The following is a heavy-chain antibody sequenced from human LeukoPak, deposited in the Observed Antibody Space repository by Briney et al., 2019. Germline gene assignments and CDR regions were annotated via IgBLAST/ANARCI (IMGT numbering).Heavy chain of an antibody. V-gene: IGHV5-51*01. J-gene: IGHJ4*02. Sequence: GESLKISCKGSGYSFTSYWIGWVRQMPGKGLEWMGIIYPGDSDTRYSPSFQGQVTISADKSTATAYLQWSSLKASDTGMYYCARCPVSSSWYGETLDYWGQGTLVTVSS. CDR1: GYSFTSYW. CDR3: ARCPVSSSWYGETLDY. CDR2: IYPGDSDT. D-gene: IGHD6-13*01.